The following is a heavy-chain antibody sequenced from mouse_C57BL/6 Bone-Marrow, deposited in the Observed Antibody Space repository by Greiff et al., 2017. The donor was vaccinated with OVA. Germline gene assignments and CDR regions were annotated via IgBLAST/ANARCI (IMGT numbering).Heavy chain of an antibody. CDR2: ISSGSSTI. CDR1: GFTFSDYG. V-gene: IGHV5-17*01. CDR3: AKTGFDY. J-gene: IGHJ2*01. Sequence: EVKLMESGGGLVKPGGSLKLSCAASGFTFSDYGMHWVRQAPEKGLEWVAYISSGSSTIYYADTVKGRFTISRDNAKNTLFLQMTSLRSEDTATYYCAKTGFDYWGQGTTLTVSS. D-gene: IGHD4-1*01.